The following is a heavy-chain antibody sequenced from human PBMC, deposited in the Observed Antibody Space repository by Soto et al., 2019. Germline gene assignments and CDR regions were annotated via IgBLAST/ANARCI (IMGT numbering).Heavy chain of an antibody. J-gene: IGHJ6*02. V-gene: IGHV1-2*02. CDR2: INPNSGGT. D-gene: IGHD3-22*01. CDR1: GYTFTGYY. Sequence: AAVKVSCKASGYTFTGYYMHWVRQAPGQGXEWMGWINPNSGGTNYAQKFQGRVTMTRDTSISTAYMELSRLRSDDTAVYYCAREGGITMIVEYYYYGMDVWGQGTTVTVSS. CDR3: AREGGITMIVEYYYYGMDV.